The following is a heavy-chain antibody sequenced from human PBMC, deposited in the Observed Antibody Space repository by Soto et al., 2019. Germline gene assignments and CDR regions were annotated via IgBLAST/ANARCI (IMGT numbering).Heavy chain of an antibody. J-gene: IGHJ4*02. CDR1: GGSISSSSYY. CDR3: ARHEGYSSSWDLAYFDY. V-gene: IGHV4-39*01. Sequence: PSETLSLTCTVSGGSISSSSYYWGWIRQPPGKGLEWIGSIYYSGSTYYNPSLKSRVTISVDTSKNQFSLKLSSVTAADTAVYYCARHEGYSSSWDLAYFDYWGQGTLVTVSS. D-gene: IGHD6-13*01. CDR2: IYYSGST.